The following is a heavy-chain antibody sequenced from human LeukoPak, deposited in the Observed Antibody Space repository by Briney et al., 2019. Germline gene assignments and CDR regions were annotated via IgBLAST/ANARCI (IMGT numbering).Heavy chain of an antibody. Sequence: PGGSLRLSCAASGFTFSSYAMSWVRQAPGKGREGVPAISGSGGSTYYADSVKGRFTISSDNSKNTLYLQMNSLRAEDTAVYYCAKDEEQQLSADAFDIWGQGTMVTVSS. J-gene: IGHJ3*02. CDR1: GFTFSSYA. V-gene: IGHV3-23*01. CDR2: ISGSGGST. CDR3: AKDEEQQLSADAFDI. D-gene: IGHD6-13*01.